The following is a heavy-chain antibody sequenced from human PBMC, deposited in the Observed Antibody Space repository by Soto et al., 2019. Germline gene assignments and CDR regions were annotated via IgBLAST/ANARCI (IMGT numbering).Heavy chain of an antibody. CDR1: GDSISTRNYY. Sequence: SETLSLTCSVSGDSISTRNYYWDWIRQPPGKGLEWIGSIFYSGSTYFSPSLKSRVTISIDTSKNQFSLKLTSVTAADTAVYYCARPSLPGASAWYDHWGQGTLVTVSS. CDR3: ARPSLPGASAWYDH. V-gene: IGHV4-39*01. J-gene: IGHJ5*02. D-gene: IGHD1-1*01. CDR2: IFYSGST.